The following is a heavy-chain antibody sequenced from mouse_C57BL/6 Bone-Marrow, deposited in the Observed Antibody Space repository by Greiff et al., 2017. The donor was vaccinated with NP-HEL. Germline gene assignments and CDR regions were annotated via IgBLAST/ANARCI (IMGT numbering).Heavy chain of an antibody. D-gene: IGHD2-3*01. CDR2: IRSKSSNYAT. CDR1: GFTFNTYA. V-gene: IGHV10-3*01. J-gene: IGHJ1*03. Sequence: DVHLVESGGGLVQPKGSLKLSCAASGFTFNTYAMHWVRQAPGKGLEWVARIRSKSSNYATYYADSVKDRFTISRDDSQSMLYLQMNNLKTEDTAMYYCVREGDGYYGWGYFDVWGTGTTVTVSS. CDR3: VREGDGYYGWGYFDV.